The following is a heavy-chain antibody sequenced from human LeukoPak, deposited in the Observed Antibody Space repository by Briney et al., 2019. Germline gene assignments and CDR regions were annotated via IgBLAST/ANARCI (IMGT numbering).Heavy chain of an antibody. CDR3: ARGGVSGPWFDP. D-gene: IGHD3-10*01. J-gene: IGHJ5*02. CDR1: GGSISSGGYS. Sequence: PSQTLSLTCAVSGGSISSGGYSWSWIRQPPGKGLEWIGYIYYSGSTNYNPSLKSRVTISVDMSRKQFSLKLSSVTAADTAVYYCARGGVSGPWFDPWGQGTLVTISS. V-gene: IGHV4-30-4*07. CDR2: IYYSGST.